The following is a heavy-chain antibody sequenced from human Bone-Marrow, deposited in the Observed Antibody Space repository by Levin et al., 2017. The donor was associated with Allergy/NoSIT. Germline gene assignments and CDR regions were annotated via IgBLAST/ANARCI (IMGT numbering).Heavy chain of an antibody. Sequence: PSETLSLTCTVSGGSIRSYYWTWIRQPPGKGLEWIGCIYYNDTAKYNPSLTSRVTISTVTSKNQFSLILNSVTVADTAVYFCARGVAAKGWGRGTLVTVSS. J-gene: IGHJ4*02. D-gene: IGHD2-15*01. CDR1: GGSIRSYY. CDR3: ARGVAAKG. V-gene: IGHV4-59*01. CDR2: IYYNDTA.